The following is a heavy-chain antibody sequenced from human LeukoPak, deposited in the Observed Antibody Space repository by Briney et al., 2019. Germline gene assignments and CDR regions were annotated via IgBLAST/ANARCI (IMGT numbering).Heavy chain of an antibody. Sequence: SETLSLTCTVSGGSISSYYWSWIRQPAGKGLEWLGRIYTSGSTNYNPSLKSRVTMSVDTSKNQFSLKLSSVTAADTAVYYCARERFDRFGELLPYYYYYYMDVWGKGTTVTVSS. V-gene: IGHV4-4*07. CDR2: IYTSGST. J-gene: IGHJ6*03. CDR1: GGSISSYY. D-gene: IGHD3-10*01. CDR3: ARERFDRFGELLPYYYYYYMDV.